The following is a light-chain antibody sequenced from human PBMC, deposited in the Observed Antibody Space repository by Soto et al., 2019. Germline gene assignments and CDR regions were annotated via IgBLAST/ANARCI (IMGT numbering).Light chain of an antibody. J-gene: IGKJ1*01. CDR3: PHYRIFLRT. CDR2: GAS. Sequence: VLTQYKATLSCAPGDRVTRSCGASQSVSGNFLAWYQQKPGQAPRLLIYGASNRAAGIPDRFSGSGSGTDFTLTISRLEPEDFTVYYCPHYRIFLRTFC. V-gene: IGKV3-20*01. CDR1: QSVSGNF.